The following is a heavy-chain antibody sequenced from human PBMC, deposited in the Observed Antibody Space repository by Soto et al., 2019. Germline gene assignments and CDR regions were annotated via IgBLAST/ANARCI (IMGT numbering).Heavy chain of an antibody. J-gene: IGHJ6*02. D-gene: IGHD6-13*01. V-gene: IGHV1-2*04. Sequence: QVQLVQSGAEVKKPGASVKVSCKASGYTFTGYYMHWVRQAPGQGLEWMGWINPNSGGTNYAQKFNGWVNMNRETSIRTGYIELSRARSYRTALEYWARSSEECSSLLPSPDVWGQGTTVTVSS. CDR1: GYTFTGYY. CDR2: INPNSGGT. CDR3: ARSSEECSSLLPSPDV.